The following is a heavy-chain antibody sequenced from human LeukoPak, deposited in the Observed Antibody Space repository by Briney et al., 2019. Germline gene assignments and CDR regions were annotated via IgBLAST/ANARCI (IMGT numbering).Heavy chain of an antibody. CDR2: FDPEDGET. Sequence: ASVKVSCKASGGTFSSYAISWVRQAPGKGLEWVGGFDPEDGETIYAQKFQGRVTMTEDTPTDTAYMELSSLRSEDTAVYYCATGSQITIFGVALDYWGQGTLVTVSS. J-gene: IGHJ4*02. CDR3: ATGSQITIFGVALDY. CDR1: GGTFSSYA. D-gene: IGHD3-3*01. V-gene: IGHV1-24*01.